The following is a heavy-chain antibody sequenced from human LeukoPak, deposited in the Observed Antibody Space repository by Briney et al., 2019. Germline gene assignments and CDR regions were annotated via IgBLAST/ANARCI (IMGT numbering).Heavy chain of an antibody. CDR2: ISSSGSTI. Sequence: PGGSLRLSCAASGFTFSSYDMNWVRQAPGKGLEWVSYISSSGSTIYYADSVKGRFTISRDNAKNSLYLQMNSLRAEDTAVYYCARGEYSYGHNWFDPWGQGTLVTVSS. CDR1: GFTFSSYD. J-gene: IGHJ5*02. CDR3: ARGEYSYGHNWFDP. V-gene: IGHV3-48*03. D-gene: IGHD5-18*01.